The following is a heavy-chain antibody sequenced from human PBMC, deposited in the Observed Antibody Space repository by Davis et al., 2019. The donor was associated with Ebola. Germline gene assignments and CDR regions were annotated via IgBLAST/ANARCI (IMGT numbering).Heavy chain of an antibody. J-gene: IGHJ4*02. CDR1: GFTFSSYA. CDR3: ARGGSRDIVVVPAAIGNLFDY. V-gene: IGHV3-23*01. CDR2: ISGSGGST. D-gene: IGHD2-2*02. Sequence: PGGSLRLSCAASGFTFSSYAMSWVRQAPGKGLEWVSAISGSGGSTYYADSVKGRFTISRDNSKNTLYLQMNSLRAEDTAVYYCARGGSRDIVVVPAAIGNLFDYWGQGTLVTVSS.